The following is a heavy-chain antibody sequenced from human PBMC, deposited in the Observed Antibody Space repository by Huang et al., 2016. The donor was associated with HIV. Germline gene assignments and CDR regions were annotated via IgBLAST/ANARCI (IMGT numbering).Heavy chain of an antibody. CDR3: ARPKMTATPSDSSWSYFDF. CDR2: VNHRGSD. D-gene: IGHD3-10*01. Sequence: QVRLEQWGPNLLKPSDTLSLKCAVYGGSFSDYFWTWIRKSPVKGLAWIGEVNHRGSDTNNPSLRSRVSMSVDSSKNQFYLNWTSVTAAATAVYFCARPKMTATPSDSSWSYFDFWGRGTPVTVSS. V-gene: IGHV4-34*01. CDR1: GGSFSDYF. J-gene: IGHJ4*02.